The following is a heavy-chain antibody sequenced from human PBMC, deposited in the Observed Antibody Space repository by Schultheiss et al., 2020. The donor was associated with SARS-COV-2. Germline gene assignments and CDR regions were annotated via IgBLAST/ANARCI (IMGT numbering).Heavy chain of an antibody. CDR3: ARVVAAARLDYYYYMDV. CDR1: GFTFSDYY. CDR2: ISSSSSYT. V-gene: IGHV3-11*05. D-gene: IGHD6-13*01. J-gene: IGHJ6*03. Sequence: GESLKISCAASGFTFSDYYMSWIRQAPGKGLEWVSYISSSSSYTNYADSVKGRFTISRDDAKNSLYLQMNSLRAEDTAVYYCARVVAAARLDYYYYMDVWGKGTTVTVSS.